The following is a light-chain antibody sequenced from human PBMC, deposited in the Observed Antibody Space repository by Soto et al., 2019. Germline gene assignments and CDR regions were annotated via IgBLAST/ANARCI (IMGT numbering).Light chain of an antibody. CDR2: EFS. CDR3: ASYGTGNTYV. CDR1: SSDVGGYNY. J-gene: IGLJ1*01. V-gene: IGLV2-14*01. Sequence: QSALTQPASVSGSPGQSITISCSGTSSDVGGYNYVSWYQLHPGKAPKLMIHEFSERPSGVSNRFSGSKSGNTASLTISGLQAEDEADYYCASYGTGNTYVFGSGTKLTVL.